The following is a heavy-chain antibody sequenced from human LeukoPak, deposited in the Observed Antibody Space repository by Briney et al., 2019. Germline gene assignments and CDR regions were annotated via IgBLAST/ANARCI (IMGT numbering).Heavy chain of an antibody. CDR3: ARDGYNADENDY. D-gene: IGHD5-12*01. Sequence: ASVKVSCKASGYTFTSYGISLVRRAPGQGLEWMGWISAYNGNTNYAQKLQGRVTMTTDTSTSSAYMELRSLRSDDTAVYYCARDGYNADENDYWGQGTLVTVSS. J-gene: IGHJ4*02. CDR2: ISAYNGNT. CDR1: GYTFTSYG. V-gene: IGHV1-18*01.